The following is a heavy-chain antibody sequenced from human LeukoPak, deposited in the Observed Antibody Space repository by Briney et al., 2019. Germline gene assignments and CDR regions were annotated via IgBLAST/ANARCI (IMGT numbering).Heavy chain of an antibody. D-gene: IGHD5-24*01. CDR3: ARRDGYDSTTFDY. J-gene: IGHJ4*02. CDR1: GYSFSSCC. V-gene: IGHV5-51*01. CDR2: IYPGDSDT. Sequence: AESLKISCRGSGYSFSSCCNGRVRRMPGRGVEWMGIIYPGDSDTRYSPSFQGQVTISADKSISTAYLQWSILKASDTAMYYCARRDGYDSTTFDYWGQGTLVTVSS.